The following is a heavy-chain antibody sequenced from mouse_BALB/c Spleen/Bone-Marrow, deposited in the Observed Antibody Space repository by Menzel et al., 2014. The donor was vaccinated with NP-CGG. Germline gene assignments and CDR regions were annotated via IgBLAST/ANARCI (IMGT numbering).Heavy chain of an antibody. J-gene: IGHJ4*01. V-gene: IGHV2-6-4*01. D-gene: IGHD1-1*01. CDR1: GFSLSRYN. CDR3: ARFITTGAMDY. CDR2: IWGGGNT. Sequence: QVQLKQSGPGQVAPSQSLSITCTVSGFSLSRYNVHWVLQPPGKGLEWLGVIWGGGNTDYNSGLKSRLSISKDNSKSQVFLKMNSLQTDDTAMYYCARFITTGAMDYWGQGTSVTVSS.